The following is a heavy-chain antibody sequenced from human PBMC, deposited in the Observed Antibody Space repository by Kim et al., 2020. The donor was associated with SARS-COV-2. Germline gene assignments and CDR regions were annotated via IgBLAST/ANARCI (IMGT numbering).Heavy chain of an antibody. J-gene: IGHJ6*02. CDR3: ASCNCGGDCYNPYYYYYGMDV. D-gene: IGHD2-21*02. CDR1: GYTFTSYA. V-gene: IGHV1-3*01. Sequence: ASVKVSCKASGYTFTSYAMHWVRQAPGQRLEWMGWINAGNGNTKYSQKFQGRLTITRDTSANTAYMDLSSLRSGDTAIYYCASCNCGGDCYNPYYYYYGMDVWGQGTTVTVSS. CDR2: INAGNGNT.